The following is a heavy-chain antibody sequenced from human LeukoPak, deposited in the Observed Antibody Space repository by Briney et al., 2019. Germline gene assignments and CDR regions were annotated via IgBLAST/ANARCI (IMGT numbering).Heavy chain of an antibody. D-gene: IGHD4-23*01. J-gene: IGHJ4*02. CDR2: FDPEDGET. CDR3: ATYGYGGRNFDY. V-gene: IGHV1-24*01. Sequence: GASVKVSCKVSGYTLTELSMHWVRQAPGKGLEWMGGFDPEDGETIYAQKFQGRVTMTEDTSTDTAYMELSSLRSEDTAVYYCATYGYGGRNFDYWGQGTLVTVSS. CDR1: GYTLTELS.